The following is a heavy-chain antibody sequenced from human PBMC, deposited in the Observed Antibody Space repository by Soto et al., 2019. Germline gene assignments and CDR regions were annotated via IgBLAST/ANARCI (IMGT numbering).Heavy chain of an antibody. D-gene: IGHD2-2*01. CDR2: ISYDGSNK. CDR1: GFTFSNYG. CDR3: AKTVVPAATDGHFDY. Sequence: QVQLVESGGGVVQPGRSLRLSCAASGFTFSNYGMHWVRQAPGKGLEWVAVISYDGSNKYYADSVKGRFTIFRDNSKNTLYLQMNSLRAEDTAVYYCAKTVVPAATDGHFDYWGQGTLVTVSS. V-gene: IGHV3-30*18. J-gene: IGHJ4*02.